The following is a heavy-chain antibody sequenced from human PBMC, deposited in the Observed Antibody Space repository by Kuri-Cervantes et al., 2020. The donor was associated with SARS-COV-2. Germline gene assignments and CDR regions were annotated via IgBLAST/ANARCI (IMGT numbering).Heavy chain of an antibody. CDR3: ARDHDITMVQGVYFDY. CDR1: DYTFTNYG. D-gene: IGHD3-10*01. CDR2: ISYDGNNK. J-gene: IGHJ4*02. Sequence: GESLKISCAASDYTFTNYGMHWVRQAPGKGLEWVAVISYDGNNKYYADSVKGRFTISRDNSKNTLYLQMNSQRAEDTAVYYCARDHDITMVQGVYFDYWGQGTLVTVSS. V-gene: IGHV3-30*03.